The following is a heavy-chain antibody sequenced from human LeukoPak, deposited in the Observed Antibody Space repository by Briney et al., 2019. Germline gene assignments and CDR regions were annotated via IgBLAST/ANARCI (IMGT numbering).Heavy chain of an antibody. CDR3: ARGVRWLQLSYFDY. J-gene: IGHJ4*02. Sequence: PSETLSLTCTVSGGSLTNYYWSWIRQPPGKGLQWMGYIYYAGSTNFNPSLESRLSISLDTSKNQFSLELTSVTAADTAVYYCARGVRWLQLSYFDYWGQGTLVTVSS. CDR1: GGSLTNYY. V-gene: IGHV4-59*01. D-gene: IGHD5-24*01. CDR2: IYYAGST.